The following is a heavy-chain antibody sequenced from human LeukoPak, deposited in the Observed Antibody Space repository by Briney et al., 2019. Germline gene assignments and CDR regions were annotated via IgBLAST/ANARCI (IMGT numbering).Heavy chain of an antibody. V-gene: IGHV1-69*13. J-gene: IGHJ4*02. Sequence: GASVTVSCKASGGTFSSYAISWVRQAPGQGLEWMGGIIPIFGTANYAQKFQGRVTITADESTSTAYMELSSLRSEDTAVYYCARDSTDCGGDCYHDYWGQGTLVTVSS. D-gene: IGHD2-21*02. CDR1: GGTFSSYA. CDR3: ARDSTDCGGDCYHDY. CDR2: IIPIFGTA.